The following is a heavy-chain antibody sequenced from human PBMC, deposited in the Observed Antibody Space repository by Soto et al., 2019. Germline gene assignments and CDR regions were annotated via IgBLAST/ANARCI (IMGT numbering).Heavy chain of an antibody. CDR1: GYAFKSYN. J-gene: IGHJ4*02. D-gene: IGHD3-22*01. CDR2: INPSGGST. V-gene: IGHV1-46*02. Sequence: ATAKVPRKADGYAFKSYNIHWLPQHYGQRLEWMGIINPSGGSTSYAQKFQGRVTMTRDTSTSTVYMELSSLRSEDTAVYYCARLTLAQDSSGCHIFDYWGLGTLVTV. CDR3: ARLTLAQDSSGCHIFDY.